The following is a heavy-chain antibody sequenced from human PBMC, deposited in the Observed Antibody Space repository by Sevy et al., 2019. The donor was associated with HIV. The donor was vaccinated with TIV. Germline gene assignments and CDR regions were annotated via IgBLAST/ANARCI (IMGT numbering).Heavy chain of an antibody. CDR2: IKTKTYGGTT. Sequence: GGSLRLSCTASGFTFSDYAMSWVRQAPGKGLEWVGFIKTKTYGGTTEYAASVKGRFIISRDDSKNIAYLQMNSLKTEDTAVYYCTRDLYGSGWFYFDYWCQGTLVTVSS. D-gene: IGHD6-19*01. V-gene: IGHV3-49*04. J-gene: IGHJ4*02. CDR3: TRDLYGSGWFYFDY. CDR1: GFTFSDYA.